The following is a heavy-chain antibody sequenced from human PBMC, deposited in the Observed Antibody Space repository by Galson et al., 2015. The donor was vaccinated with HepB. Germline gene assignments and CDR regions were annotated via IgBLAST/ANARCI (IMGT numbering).Heavy chain of an antibody. J-gene: IGHJ4*02. V-gene: IGHV1-18*01. CDR2: ISAYNGNT. CDR1: GYTFSSYG. CDR3: ARGGKKILMVYVYYFDY. Sequence: SVKVSCKASGYTFSSYGISWVRQAPGQGLEWMGWISAYNGNTNYAQKLQGRVTMTTDTSTSTAYMELRSLRSDDTAVYYCARGGKKILMVYVYYFDYWGQGTLVTVSS. D-gene: IGHD2-8*01.